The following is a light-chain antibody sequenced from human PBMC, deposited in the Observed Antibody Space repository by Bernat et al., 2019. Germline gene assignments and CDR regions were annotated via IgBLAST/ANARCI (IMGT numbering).Light chain of an antibody. J-gene: IGKJ5*01. CDR1: QVIGTY. CDR2: GAS. CDR3: QQLNSYPIT. Sequence: DIQLTQSPPFLSASVGDRVTITCRASQVIGTYLAWYQQKPGKAPNLLIYGASTLQTGVPSSFSGSGTGTEFTLTISILRPEDFATYHCQQLNSYPITFGQGTRLEIK. V-gene: IGKV1-9*01.